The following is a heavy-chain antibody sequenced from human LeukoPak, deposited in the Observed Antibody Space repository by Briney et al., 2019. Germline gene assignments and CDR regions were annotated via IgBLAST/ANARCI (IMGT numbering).Heavy chain of an antibody. J-gene: IGHJ4*02. D-gene: IGHD1-26*01. CDR1: GFTFTHHG. V-gene: IGHV3-23*01. Sequence: GGSLRLSCAASGFTFTHHGMNWVRQAPGKGLEWVSGIRADGVTTYYADSVKGRFTISRDNSKNTLYLQMNSLRAEDTAVYYCAKVVLVGAIFGPGYWGQGTLVTVSS. CDR2: IRADGVTT. CDR3: AKVVLVGAIFGPGY.